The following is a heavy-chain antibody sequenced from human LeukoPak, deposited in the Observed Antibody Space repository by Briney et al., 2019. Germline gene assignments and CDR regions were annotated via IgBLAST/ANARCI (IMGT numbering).Heavy chain of an antibody. CDR1: GFTFSSYA. CDR2: ISVSSGST. D-gene: IGHD3-3*01. V-gene: IGHV3-23*01. CDR3: AKGWSGYDAFDI. Sequence: GGSLRLSCAASGFTFSSYAMTWVRQAPGKGLEWVSAISVSSGSTYYADSVKGRYTISRDNSKNTLYLQMNSLRVEDTAVYYCAKGWSGYDAFDIWGQGTMVTVSS. J-gene: IGHJ3*02.